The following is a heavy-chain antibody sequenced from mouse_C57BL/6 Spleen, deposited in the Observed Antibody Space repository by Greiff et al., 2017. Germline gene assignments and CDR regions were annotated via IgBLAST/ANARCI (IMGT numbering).Heavy chain of an antibody. Sequence: EVKLVESGGGLVRPGGSLKLSCAASGFTFSDYYMYWVRQTPEKRLEWVAYISNGGGSTYYPDTVKGRFTISRDNAKNTLYLQMSRLKSEDTAMYYCARLDSSGYWFAYWGQGTLVTVSA. D-gene: IGHD3-2*02. J-gene: IGHJ3*01. CDR2: ISNGGGST. V-gene: IGHV5-12*01. CDR1: GFTFSDYY. CDR3: ARLDSSGYWFAY.